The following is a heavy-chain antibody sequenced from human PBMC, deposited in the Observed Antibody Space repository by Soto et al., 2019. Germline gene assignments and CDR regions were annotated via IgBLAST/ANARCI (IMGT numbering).Heavy chain of an antibody. CDR3: ARDSSGQYYFDY. CDR1: GFTVSSTY. D-gene: IGHD6-19*01. CDR2: IFSSGST. J-gene: IGHJ4*02. V-gene: IGHV3-53*04. Sequence: EVQLVESGGGLVQPGGSLRLSCAASGFTVSSTYMSWVRQAPGKGLEWVSVIFSSGSTYYADSVKGRFTISRHSSKNTLYLQMNSLRAEDTAVYYCARDSSGQYYFDYWGQGTLVTVSS.